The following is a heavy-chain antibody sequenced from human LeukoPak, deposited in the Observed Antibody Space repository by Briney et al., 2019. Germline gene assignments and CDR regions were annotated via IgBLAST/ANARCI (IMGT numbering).Heavy chain of an antibody. J-gene: IGHJ5*02. CDR3: ARDYCSGGSCYNWFDP. CDR1: GGSFSGYY. V-gene: IGHV4-34*01. Sequence: SETLSLTCAVYGGSFSGYYWSWIRQPPGKGLEWIGEINHSGSTNYNPSLKSRVTISVDTSKNQFSLKLSSVTAADTAVYYCARDYCSGGSCYNWFDPWGQGTLVTVSS. CDR2: INHSGST. D-gene: IGHD2-15*01.